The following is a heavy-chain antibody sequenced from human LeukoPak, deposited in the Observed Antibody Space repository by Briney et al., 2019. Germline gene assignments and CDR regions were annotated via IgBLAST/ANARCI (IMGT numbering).Heavy chain of an antibody. CDR2: IKQDGSEK. J-gene: IGHJ4*02. Sequence: PGGSLRLSCAASGFTFSNYWMTWVRQAPGKGLEWVANIKQDGSEKYYVDSVKGRFTISSDNAKNSLYLQMNSLRAEDTALYYCAREDQPRGTFDYWGQGILVTVSS. V-gene: IGHV3-7*05. CDR3: AREDQPRGTFDY. D-gene: IGHD2-15*01. CDR1: GFTFSNYW.